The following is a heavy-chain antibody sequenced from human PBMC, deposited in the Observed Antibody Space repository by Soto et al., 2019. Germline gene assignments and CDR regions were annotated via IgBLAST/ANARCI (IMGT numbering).Heavy chain of an antibody. V-gene: IGHV1-18*01. D-gene: IGHD3-22*01. CDR2: ISAYNGNT. CDR3: ARVEDYYDSSGAPAFDI. Sequence: ASVKVSCKASGYTFTSYGISWVLQAPGQGLEWMGWISAYNGNTNYAQKLQGRVTMTTDTSTSTAYMELRSLRSDDTAVYYCARVEDYYDSSGAPAFDIWGQGTMVTVSS. CDR1: GYTFTSYG. J-gene: IGHJ3*02.